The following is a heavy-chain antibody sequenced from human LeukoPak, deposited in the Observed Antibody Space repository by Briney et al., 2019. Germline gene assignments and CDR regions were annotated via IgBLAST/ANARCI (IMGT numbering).Heavy chain of an antibody. V-gene: IGHV1-69*13. CDR1: GGTFSSYA. CDR2: IIPIFGTA. Sequence: ASVKVSCKASGGTFSSYAISWVRQAPGQGLEWMGGIIPIFGTANYAQKFQGRVTITADESTSTAYMELSSLRSEDTAVYYCASQTDSSSFFDYWGQGTLVTVSS. CDR3: ASQTDSSSFFDY. D-gene: IGHD6-13*01. J-gene: IGHJ4*02.